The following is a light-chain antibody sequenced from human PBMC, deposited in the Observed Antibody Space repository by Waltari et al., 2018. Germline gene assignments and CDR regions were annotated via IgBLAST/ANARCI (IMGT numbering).Light chain of an antibody. V-gene: IGKV3-11*01. CDR2: DAS. Sequence: IVLTQSPPTLSSSPADSATLSCRASQSVSSYIAWSQQKPGQAPRLLIYDASNRATGIPARFSGSGSGTDFTLIISSLEPEDFAVYYCEQRSNWPPAFGEGTKVEIK. J-gene: IGKJ2*01. CDR1: QSVSSY. CDR3: EQRSNWPPA.